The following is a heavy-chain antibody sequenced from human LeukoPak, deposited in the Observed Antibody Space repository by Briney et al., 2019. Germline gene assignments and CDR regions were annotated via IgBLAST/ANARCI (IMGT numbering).Heavy chain of an antibody. V-gene: IGHV3-30*04. CDR1: GFTFSSYA. CDR3: ARAGNILTGYSFDY. D-gene: IGHD3-9*01. J-gene: IGHJ4*02. Sequence: SGGSLRLSCAASGFTFSSYAMHWVRQAPGKGLEWVAVISYDGSNKYYADSEKGRFTISRDNSKNTLYLQMNSLRAEDTAVYYCARAGNILTGYSFDYWGQGTLVTVSS. CDR2: ISYDGSNK.